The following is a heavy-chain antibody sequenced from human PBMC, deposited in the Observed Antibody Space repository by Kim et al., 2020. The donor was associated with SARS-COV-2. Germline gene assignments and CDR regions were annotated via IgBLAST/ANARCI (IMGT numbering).Heavy chain of an antibody. CDR1: GFTFDDYG. Sequence: GGSLRLSCAASGFTFDDYGMSWVRQAPGKGLEWVSGINWNGGSTGYADSVKGRFTISRDNAKNSLYLQMNSLRAEDTALYHCARSNGWELPEGWYFDLWGRGTLVTVSS. V-gene: IGHV3-20*01. CDR3: ARSNGWELPEGWYFDL. J-gene: IGHJ2*01. CDR2: INWNGGST. D-gene: IGHD1-26*01.